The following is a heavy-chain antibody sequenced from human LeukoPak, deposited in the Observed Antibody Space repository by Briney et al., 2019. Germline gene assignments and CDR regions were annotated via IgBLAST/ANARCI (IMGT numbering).Heavy chain of an antibody. J-gene: IGHJ4*02. D-gene: IGHD1-1*01. V-gene: IGHV4-34*01. Sequence: SETLSLTCAVYGGSFSGYYWSWIRQPPGKGLEWIGEVNHSGTTNYNPSLKSRVTISVDTSGNQFSLKLSSVTAADTAVYYCARHDWKYWGQGFLVTVSS. CDR1: GGSFSGYY. CDR3: ARHDWKY. CDR2: VNHSGTT.